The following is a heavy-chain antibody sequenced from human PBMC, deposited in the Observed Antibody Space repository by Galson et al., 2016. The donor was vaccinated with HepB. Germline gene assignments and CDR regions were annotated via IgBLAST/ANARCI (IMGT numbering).Heavy chain of an antibody. D-gene: IGHD1-7*01. CDR2: INPNSGGT. CDR3: ARIKEELRRAFDI. CDR1: GYTFTADY. Sequence: KVSCKASGYTFTADYMHWVRQAPGQGLEWMGWINPNSGGTHYAQKFQGRVTLTRDTSISAAYMELSSLISDDTAVYYCARIKEELRRAFDIWGQGTMLTVSS. V-gene: IGHV1-2*02. J-gene: IGHJ3*02.